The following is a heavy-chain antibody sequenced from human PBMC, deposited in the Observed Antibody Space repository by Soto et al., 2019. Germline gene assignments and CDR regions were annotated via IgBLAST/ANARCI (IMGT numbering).Heavy chain of an antibody. D-gene: IGHD6-13*01. CDR3: ARTDGGYSSSWLKYYFDY. CDR1: GYTFTSYG. J-gene: IGHJ4*02. CDR2: ISAYDGNT. Sequence: GASVKVSWKASGYTFTSYGISWGRPAPGQGLEWMGWISAYDGNTNYAQKLQGRVTMTTDTSTSTAYMELRSLRSDYTAVYYCARTDGGYSSSWLKYYFDYWGQGTLVTVSS. V-gene: IGHV1-18*01.